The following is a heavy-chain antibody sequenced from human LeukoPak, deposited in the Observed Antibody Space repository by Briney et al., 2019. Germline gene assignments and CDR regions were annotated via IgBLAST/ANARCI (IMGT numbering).Heavy chain of an antibody. Sequence: GGSLRLSFAASGFTFSSYWMHWVRQAPGKGLVWVSRINSDGSSTSYADSVKGRFTISRDNAKNTLYLQMNSLRAEDTAVYYCAKSGRATGYSSFDSWGQGTLVTVSS. D-gene: IGHD3-9*01. V-gene: IGHV3-74*01. CDR2: INSDGSST. CDR3: AKSGRATGYSSFDS. J-gene: IGHJ4*02. CDR1: GFTFSSYW.